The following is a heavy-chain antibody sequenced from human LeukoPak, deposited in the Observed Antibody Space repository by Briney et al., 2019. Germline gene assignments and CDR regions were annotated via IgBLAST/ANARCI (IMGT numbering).Heavy chain of an antibody. Sequence: GGSLRLSCAASGFTFDDYGMSWVRQAPGKGLEWVPGINWNGGSTGYADSVKGRFTISRDNAKNSLYLQMNSLRAEDTALYYCARSGGSYTFDYWGQGTLVTVSS. J-gene: IGHJ4*02. V-gene: IGHV3-20*04. CDR1: GFTFDDYG. D-gene: IGHD1-26*01. CDR2: INWNGGST. CDR3: ARSGGSYTFDY.